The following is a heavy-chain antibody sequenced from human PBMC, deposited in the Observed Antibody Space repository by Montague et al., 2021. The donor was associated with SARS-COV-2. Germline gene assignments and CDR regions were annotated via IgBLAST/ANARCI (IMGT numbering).Heavy chain of an antibody. CDR1: GHSINTSHYS. Sequence: SETLSLTCSVSGHSINTSHYSWAWLPQRQGMALEWYGNYIYNDKKNSHPFLQARVKMSIDKSKNQFSLNLTSAAAADTATYYCANFTRVAATWGHGTLVTVSS. CDR3: ANFTRVAAT. V-gene: IGHV4-39*01. D-gene: IGHD2-15*01. CDR2: YIYNDKK. J-gene: IGHJ4*01.